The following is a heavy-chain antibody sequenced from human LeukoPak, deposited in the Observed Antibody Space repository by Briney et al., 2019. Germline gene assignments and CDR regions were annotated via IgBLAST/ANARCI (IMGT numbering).Heavy chain of an antibody. Sequence: ASVRVSCKASGYTFTSYGISWVRQAPGQGLEWMGWISAYNGNTNYAQKLQGRVTMTTDTSTSTAYMELRSLRSDDTAVYYCASVGEYCGADCYYTYDSFDIWGQGTMVTVSS. CDR2: ISAYNGNT. V-gene: IGHV1-18*01. CDR3: ASVGEYCGADCYYTYDSFDI. D-gene: IGHD2-21*01. J-gene: IGHJ3*02. CDR1: GYTFTSYG.